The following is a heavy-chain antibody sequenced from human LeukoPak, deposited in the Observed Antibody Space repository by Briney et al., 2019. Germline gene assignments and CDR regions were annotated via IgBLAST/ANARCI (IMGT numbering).Heavy chain of an antibody. Sequence: GGSLRLSCAASGFTFSSYAMSWVRQAPGKGLEWVSAISGSGGSTYYADSVKGRFTISRDNSKNTLYLQMNSLRAEDTAVYYCAKVAHGYSGYDRPWGFDYWGQGTLVTVSS. V-gene: IGHV3-23*01. CDR2: ISGSGGST. D-gene: IGHD5-12*01. CDR1: GFTFSSYA. CDR3: AKVAHGYSGYDRPWGFDY. J-gene: IGHJ4*02.